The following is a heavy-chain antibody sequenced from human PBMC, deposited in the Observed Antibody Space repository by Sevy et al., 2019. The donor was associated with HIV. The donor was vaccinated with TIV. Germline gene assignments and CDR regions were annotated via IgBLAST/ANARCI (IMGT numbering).Heavy chain of an antibody. CDR2: MHSSGST. J-gene: IGHJ6*02. V-gene: IGHV4-39*01. CDR1: DNSISSSSYY. D-gene: IGHD6-19*01. CDR3: ARHYSGWYSNLDYYYGLDV. Sequence: SETLSLTCTVSDNSISSSSYYWGWVRQPPGKGLEWIATMHSSGSTYYNPSLEGRVTMSVDTSKNQFSLKLSSVTASDTAVYYCARHYSGWYSNLDYYYGLDVWGQGTTVTVS.